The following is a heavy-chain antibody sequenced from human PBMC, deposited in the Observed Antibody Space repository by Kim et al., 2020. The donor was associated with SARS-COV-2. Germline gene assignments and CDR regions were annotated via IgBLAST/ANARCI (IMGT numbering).Heavy chain of an antibody. Sequence: GGSLRLSCAASGFTFSSYSMNWVRQAPGKGLEWVSSISSSSSYIYYADSVKGRFTSSRDNAKNSLYLQMNSLRAEDTAVYYCARDDGYSSSWSAFDIWGQGTMVTVSS. CDR1: GFTFSSYS. D-gene: IGHD6-13*01. V-gene: IGHV3-21*01. CDR2: ISSSSSYI. J-gene: IGHJ3*02. CDR3: ARDDGYSSSWSAFDI.